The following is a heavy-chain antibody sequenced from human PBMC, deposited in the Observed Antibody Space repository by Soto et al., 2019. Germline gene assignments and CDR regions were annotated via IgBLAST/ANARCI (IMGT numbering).Heavy chain of an antibody. CDR1: GGSISSYY. V-gene: IGHV4-59*01. D-gene: IGHD3-3*01. Sequence: SETLSLTCTVSGGSISSYYWIWIRQPPGKGLEWIGYIYYSGSTNYNPSLKSRVTISVDTSKNQFSLKLSSVTAADTAVYYCASSSYDFWSGSSFRNWFDPWGQGTLVTVSS. J-gene: IGHJ5*02. CDR2: IYYSGST. CDR3: ASSSYDFWSGSSFRNWFDP.